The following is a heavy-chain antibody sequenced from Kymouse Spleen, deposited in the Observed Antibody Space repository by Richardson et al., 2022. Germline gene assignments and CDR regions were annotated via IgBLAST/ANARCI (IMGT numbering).Heavy chain of an antibody. V-gene: IGHV3-33*01. D-gene: IGHD1-20*01,IGHD1-7*01. J-gene: IGHJ6*02. CDR2: IWYDGSNK. Sequence: QVQLVESGGGVVQPGRSLRLSCAASGFTFSSYGMHWVRQAPGKGLEWVAVIWYDGSNKYYADSVKGRFTISRDNSKNTLYLQMNSLRAEDTAVYYCARTHSSYNWNDYYGMDVWGQGTTVTVSS. CDR3: ARTHSSYNWNDYYGMDV. CDR1: GFTFSSYG.